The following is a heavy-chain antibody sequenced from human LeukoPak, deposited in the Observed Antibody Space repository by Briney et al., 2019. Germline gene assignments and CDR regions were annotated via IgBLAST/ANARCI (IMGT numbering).Heavy chain of an antibody. CDR2: IYYSGST. D-gene: IGHD1-26*01. CDR1: GGSISSGDYY. CDR3: ARDSGSYRFAY. J-gene: IGHJ4*02. Sequence: SETLSLTCTVSGGSISSGDYYWSWIRQPPGKGLEWIGYIYYSGSTYYNPSLKSRVTISVDTSKNQFSLKLSSVTAADTAVYYCARDSGSYRFAYWGQGTLVTVSS. V-gene: IGHV4-30-4*01.